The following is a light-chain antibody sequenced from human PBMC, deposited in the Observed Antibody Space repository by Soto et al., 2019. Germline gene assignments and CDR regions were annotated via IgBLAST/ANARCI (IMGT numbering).Light chain of an antibody. J-gene: IGKJ1*01. CDR3: QQYGGSPQT. CDR2: DAS. CDR1: QNVNSNY. V-gene: IGKV3-20*01. Sequence: EIVLTQSPGTLSLSPGERASLSCRASQNVNSNYLAWYQQKPGQAPRLLIYDASSRATGIPDRFGGSGSGTDFTLTISILEPEDFAMYYCQQYGGSPQTFGRGTKVEIK.